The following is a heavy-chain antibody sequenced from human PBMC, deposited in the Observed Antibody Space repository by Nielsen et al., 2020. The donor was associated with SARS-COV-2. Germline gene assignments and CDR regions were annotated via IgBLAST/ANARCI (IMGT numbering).Heavy chain of an antibody. CDR2: IKQDGSEK. CDR3: ARDVFYDTGAFDI. CDR1: GFTFSSYW. J-gene: IGHJ3*02. D-gene: IGHD2/OR15-2a*01. V-gene: IGHV3-7*01. Sequence: GVLKISCAASGFTFSSYWMSWVRQAPGKGLEWVANIKQDGSEKYYVDSAKGRFTISRDNAKNSLYLQMNSLRAEDTAVYYCARDVFYDTGAFDIWGQGTMVTVSS.